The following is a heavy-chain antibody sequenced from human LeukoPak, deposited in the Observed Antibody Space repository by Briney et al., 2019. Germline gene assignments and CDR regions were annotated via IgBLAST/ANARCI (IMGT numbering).Heavy chain of an antibody. V-gene: IGHV1-58*02. CDR2: IVVGSGNT. J-gene: IGHJ5*02. CDR3: AADRWHTVTTPTYNWCDP. D-gene: IGHD4-17*01. CDR1: GFTFTKSA. Sequence: TSVKVSYQASGFTFTKSAMQWVRQARGQRLEWIGWIVVGSGNTNYAQKFQERVTITRDMSTSTAYMELSSLRSEDTAVYYCAADRWHTVTTPTYNWCDPWAKGTLVTVSS.